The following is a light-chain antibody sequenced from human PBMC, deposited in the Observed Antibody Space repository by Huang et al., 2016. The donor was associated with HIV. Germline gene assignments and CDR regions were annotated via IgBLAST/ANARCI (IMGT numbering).Light chain of an antibody. V-gene: IGKV4-1*01. J-gene: IGKJ3*01. CDR2: GAS. CDR3: QQYYTSPFT. Sequence: DILMTQSPDFLAVSLGERATINCKSSRNVFYSSNRKNYLAWYQHKQGQPPKLLIYGASTRESGVPDRFSGGGSGTDFTLTISSLQAEDVAIYYCQQYYTSPFTFGPGTKVDIQ. CDR1: RNVFYSSNRKNY.